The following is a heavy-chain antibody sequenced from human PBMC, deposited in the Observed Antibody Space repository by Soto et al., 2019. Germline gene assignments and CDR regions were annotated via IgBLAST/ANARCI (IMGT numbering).Heavy chain of an antibody. J-gene: IGHJ5*02. CDR3: ARLNSGRNWFDH. CDR1: GDSVSSASFY. CDR2: IYFSGST. D-gene: IGHD6-19*01. Sequence: SETLSLTCTVSGDSVSSASFYWIWIRQAPGKGLEWIGFIYFSGSTNYNPSLKSRVTMSLDTSKNQFSLNLSSVTPADTAVYYCARLNSGRNWFDHWGQGTLVTVSS. V-gene: IGHV4-61*01.